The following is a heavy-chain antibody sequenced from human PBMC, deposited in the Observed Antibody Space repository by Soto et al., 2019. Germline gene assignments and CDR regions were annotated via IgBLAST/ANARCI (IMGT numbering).Heavy chain of an antibody. CDR1: GLTFSSYA. J-gene: IGHJ3*02. Sequence: EVQLLESGGGLVQPGGSLRLSCAASGLTFSSYAMSWVRQAPGKGLEWVSAISGRGANTYYADSVKGRFTISRDNSKNTLYLQMNSLRAEDTDVYYCAKEIVVVVAATPAAAFDIWGQGTMVTVSS. CDR3: AKEIVVVVAATPAAAFDI. D-gene: IGHD2-15*01. V-gene: IGHV3-23*01. CDR2: ISGRGANT.